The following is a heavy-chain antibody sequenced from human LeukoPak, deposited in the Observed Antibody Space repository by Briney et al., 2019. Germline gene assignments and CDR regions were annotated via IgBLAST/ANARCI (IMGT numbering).Heavy chain of an antibody. CDR2: ITGSGDTT. D-gene: IGHD3-9*01. CDR3: VKWGDYDILTGYYVPDF. Sequence: GGSLRLSCAASGFIFRNYAMSWVRQAPGKGLEWVSAITGSGDTTYYADSVKGRFTISRDNSKNALYVETNTLRAEDTAVYYCVKWGDYDILTGYYVPDFWGQGTLVTVSS. J-gene: IGHJ4*02. CDR1: GFIFRNYA. V-gene: IGHV3-23*01.